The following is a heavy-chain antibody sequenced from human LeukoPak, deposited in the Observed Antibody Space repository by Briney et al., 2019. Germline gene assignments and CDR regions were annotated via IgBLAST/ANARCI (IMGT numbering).Heavy chain of an antibody. Sequence: GGSLRLSCAASGFTFDDYAMHWVRQAPGKGLEWVSGISWNSGSIGYADSVKGRFTISRDNAKNSLYLQMNSLRAEDTALYYCAKDMALSPWGQGTLVTASS. J-gene: IGHJ5*02. V-gene: IGHV3-9*01. CDR2: ISWNSGSI. CDR3: AKDMALSP. CDR1: GFTFDDYA.